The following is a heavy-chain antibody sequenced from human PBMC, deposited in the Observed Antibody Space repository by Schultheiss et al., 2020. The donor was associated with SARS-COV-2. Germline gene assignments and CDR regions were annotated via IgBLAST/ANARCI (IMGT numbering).Heavy chain of an antibody. J-gene: IGHJ4*02. Sequence: GESLKISCAASGFTVSSNYMSWVRQAPGKGLEWVSAISSGGGSTYYPDSVKGRFTISRDNSKNTLYLQMNSLSAEDTAVYYCARAFFSGAYVDYFDYWGQGALVTVSS. D-gene: IGHD1-26*01. CDR3: ARAFFSGAYVDYFDY. CDR1: GFTVSSNY. V-gene: IGHV3-23*01. CDR2: ISSGGGST.